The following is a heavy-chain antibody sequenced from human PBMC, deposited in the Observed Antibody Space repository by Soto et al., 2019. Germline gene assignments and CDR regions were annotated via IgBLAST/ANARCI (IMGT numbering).Heavy chain of an antibody. CDR1: GFTFSSYA. CDR3: ARDPTYGSGSYGDYYGMDV. CDR2: ISGSGGST. D-gene: IGHD3-10*01. J-gene: IGHJ6*02. V-gene: IGHV3-23*01. Sequence: GGSLRLSCAASGFTFSSYAMSWVRQAPGKGLEWVSAISGSGGSTYYADSVKGRFTISRDNSKNTLYLQMNSLRAEDTAVYYCARDPTYGSGSYGDYYGMDVWGQGTTVTVSS.